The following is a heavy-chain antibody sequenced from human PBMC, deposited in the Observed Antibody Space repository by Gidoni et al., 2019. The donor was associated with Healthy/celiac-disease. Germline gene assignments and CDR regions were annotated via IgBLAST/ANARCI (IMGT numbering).Heavy chain of an antibody. V-gene: IGHV3-23*01. CDR3: AKSITSSSSGYYGTNAFDI. D-gene: IGHD3-22*01. CDR2: ISGSGGST. J-gene: IGHJ3*02. Sequence: SGSPFRRYAMSGVRQAPGKGLEWVSAISGSGGSTYYADSVKGRFTISRDNSKNTLYLQMNSLRAEDTAVYYCAKSITSSSSGYYGTNAFDIWGQGTMVTVSS. CDR1: GSPFRRYA.